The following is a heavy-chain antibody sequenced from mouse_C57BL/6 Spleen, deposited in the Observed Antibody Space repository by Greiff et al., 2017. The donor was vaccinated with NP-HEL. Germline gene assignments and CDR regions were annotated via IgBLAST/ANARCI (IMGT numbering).Heavy chain of an antibody. D-gene: IGHD3-2*02. CDR1: GYTFTDYY. CDR2: INPYNGGT. J-gene: IGHJ4*01. Sequence: EVQLQESGPVLVKPGASVKMSCKASGYTFTDYYMNWVKQSHGKSLEWIGVINPYNGGTSYNQKFKGKATLTVDKSSSTAYMELNSLTSEDSAVYYCARTGSRLRAMDYWGQGTSVTVSS. V-gene: IGHV1-19*01. CDR3: ARTGSRLRAMDY.